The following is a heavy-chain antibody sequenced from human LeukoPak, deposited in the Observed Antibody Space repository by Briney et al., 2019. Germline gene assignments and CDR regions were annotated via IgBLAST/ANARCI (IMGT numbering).Heavy chain of an antibody. J-gene: IGHJ5*02. CDR3: ATHCSGGSCIINWFDP. Sequence: GGSLRLSCAASGFTFSSYAMSWVRQAPGKGLEWVSAISGSGGSTYYADSVKGRFTISRDNSKNTLYLQMSSLRAEDTAVYYCATHCSGGSCIINWFDPWGQGTLVTVSS. V-gene: IGHV3-23*01. CDR1: GFTFSSYA. D-gene: IGHD2-15*01. CDR2: ISGSGGST.